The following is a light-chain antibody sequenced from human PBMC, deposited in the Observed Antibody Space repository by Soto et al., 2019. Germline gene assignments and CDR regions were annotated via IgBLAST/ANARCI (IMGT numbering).Light chain of an antibody. CDR2: EVN. Sequence: QSVLTQPASVSGSPGQSITISCTGTSRNVGSYKLVSWYQQHPGKAPKLMIFEVNKRPSGVSNRFSGSKSGNTALPTISRPKVEKVADYFCWSSGGSPTYIFGTGTKVTVL. V-gene: IGLV2-23*02. CDR3: WSSGGSPTYI. CDR1: SRNVGSYKL. J-gene: IGLJ1*01.